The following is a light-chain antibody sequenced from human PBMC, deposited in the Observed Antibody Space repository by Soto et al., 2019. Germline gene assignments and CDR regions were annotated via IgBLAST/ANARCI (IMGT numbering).Light chain of an antibody. CDR2: GAS. J-gene: IGKJ1*01. CDR3: QQYGSSPRT. Sequence: EILLILSPSTLSLSLGERATLSCRASQRFRSSYLAWYQQKPGQAPRLLIYGASSRATGIPDRFSGSGSGTDFTLTISRLEPEDFAVYYCQQYGSSPRTFGQGTKVDIK. CDR1: QRFRSSY. V-gene: IGKV3-20*01.